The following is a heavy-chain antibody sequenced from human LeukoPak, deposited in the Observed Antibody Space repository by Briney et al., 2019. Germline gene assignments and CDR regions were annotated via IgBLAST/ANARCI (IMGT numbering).Heavy chain of an antibody. CDR2: IHYSGST. CDR1: GGSISSGNHY. Sequence: SQTLSLTCIVSGGSISSGNHYWSWIRQPPGKGLEWIGHIHYSGSTYYNPSLKSRLTISVDTSKNQFSLNLRSVTAADTAVYYCARDTVHRVAAVEGSYWGQGTLVTVSS. CDR3: ARDTVHRVAAVEGSY. J-gene: IGHJ4*02. D-gene: IGHD6-13*01. V-gene: IGHV4-30-4*01.